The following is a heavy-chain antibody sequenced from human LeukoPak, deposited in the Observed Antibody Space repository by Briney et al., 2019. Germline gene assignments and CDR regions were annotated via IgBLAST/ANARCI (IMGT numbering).Heavy chain of an antibody. CDR1: AFTFSSYG. Sequence: GQSLRLSCAASAFTFSSYGMHWVRQAPGKGLEWVAVISYDGSNKYYADSVKGRFTISRDNSKNTLYLQMNGLRAEDTAVYYCAKDLADIVVVPAAPFDYWGQGTLVTVSS. CDR2: ISYDGSNK. V-gene: IGHV3-30*18. D-gene: IGHD2-2*01. CDR3: AKDLADIVVVPAAPFDY. J-gene: IGHJ4*02.